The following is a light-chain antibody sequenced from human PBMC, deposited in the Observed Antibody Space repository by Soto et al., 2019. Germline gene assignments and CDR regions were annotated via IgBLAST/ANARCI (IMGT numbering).Light chain of an antibody. Sequence: QSVLTQPASVSGSPGQSITISCTGTSSDVGGYNYVSWYQQQPGKAPKLMIYAVSNRPSGVSNRFSGSKSGNTASLTISGLQAEDEADYYCSSYTTSSPHVVFGGGTKLTVL. CDR3: SSYTTSSPHVV. J-gene: IGLJ2*01. CDR2: AVS. CDR1: SSDVGGYNY. V-gene: IGLV2-14*01.